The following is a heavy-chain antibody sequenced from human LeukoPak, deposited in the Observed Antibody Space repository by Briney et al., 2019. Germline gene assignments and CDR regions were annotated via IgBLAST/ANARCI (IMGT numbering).Heavy chain of an antibody. D-gene: IGHD4-11*01. CDR1: GFTFSSYA. J-gene: IGHJ4*02. Sequence: GGSLRLSCAASGFTFSSYAMHWVRQAPGKGLEYVSAISSNGGSTYYANSVKGRFTITRDNSKNTLYLQMGSLRAEDMAVYYCARRGPYSNYDYWGQGTLVTVS. V-gene: IGHV3-64*01. CDR3: ARRGPYSNYDY. CDR2: ISSNGGST.